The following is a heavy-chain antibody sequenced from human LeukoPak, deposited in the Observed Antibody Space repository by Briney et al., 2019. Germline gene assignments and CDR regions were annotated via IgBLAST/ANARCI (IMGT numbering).Heavy chain of an antibody. D-gene: IGHD1-26*01. J-gene: IGHJ4*02. CDR3: AIAQSWDELFDS. Sequence: GGSLTLSCAASGIAVIGNYMSWVRQPPGKGLEWVSFISINTDTFYSDSVRGRFPKSRDSSKNTLFLQMNSLRDEDSAVYYCAIAQSWDELFDSWGQGPLVTVSS. CDR2: ISINTDT. V-gene: IGHV3-53*01. CDR1: GIAVIGNY.